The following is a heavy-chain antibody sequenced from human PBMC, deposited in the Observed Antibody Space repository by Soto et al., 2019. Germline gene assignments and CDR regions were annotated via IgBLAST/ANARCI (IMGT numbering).Heavy chain of an antibody. CDR2: ISGSGGST. CDR1: GFTFSSYA. J-gene: IGHJ5*02. Sequence: GGSLRLSCAASGFTFSSYAMSWVRQAPGKGLEWVSAISGSGGSTYYADSVKGRFTISRDNSKNTLYLQMNSLRAEDTAVYYCAKQSSRSFREPMGFDPWGQGTLVTVSS. CDR3: AKQSSRSFREPMGFDP. V-gene: IGHV3-23*01. D-gene: IGHD6-13*01.